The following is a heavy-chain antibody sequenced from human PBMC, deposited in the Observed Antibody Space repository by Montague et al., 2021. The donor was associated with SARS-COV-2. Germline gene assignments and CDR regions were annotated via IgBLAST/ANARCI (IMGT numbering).Heavy chain of an antibody. CDR3: ARGRRRYNWRDETSYYYGMDV. Sequence: SETLLTCAVYGGSLSGYYWSWIRQPPGKGLEWIGEINHSGGTNYNPSLKSRVTISLDTSKNQFSLKLSSVTAADTAVYYCARGRRRYNWRDETSYYYGMDVWGQGTTVTVSS. V-gene: IGHV4-34*01. CDR2: INHSGGT. J-gene: IGHJ6*02. CDR1: GGSLSGYY. D-gene: IGHD1-20*01.